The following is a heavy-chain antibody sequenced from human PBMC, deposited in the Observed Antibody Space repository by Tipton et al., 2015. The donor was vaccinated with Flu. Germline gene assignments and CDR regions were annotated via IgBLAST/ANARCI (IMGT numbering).Heavy chain of an antibody. Sequence: TLSLTCAVSGDSISSDFYWAWIRQPPGKGLEWIGYIYYTGSTNYNPSLKSRVTISVDTSNNQFSLKLSSVTAADTAVYYCARLPLPLSYFDYWGQGTLVTVSS. CDR2: IYYTGST. CDR3: ARLPLPLSYFDY. CDR1: GDSISSDFY. V-gene: IGHV4-59*01. J-gene: IGHJ4*02.